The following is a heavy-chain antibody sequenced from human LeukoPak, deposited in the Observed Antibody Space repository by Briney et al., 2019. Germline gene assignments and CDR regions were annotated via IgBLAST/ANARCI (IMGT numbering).Heavy chain of an antibody. V-gene: IGHV4-4*09. CDR3: AREGDSSGYWAL. D-gene: IGHD3-22*01. CDR1: GGSISSYY. Sequence: SETLSLTCTVSGGSISSYYWSWIRQPPGKGLEWIGYIYTSGSTSYNPSLKSRVTISVDTSKNQFSLKLSSVTAADTAVYYCAREGDSSGYWALWGQGTLVTVSS. J-gene: IGHJ4*02. CDR2: IYTSGST.